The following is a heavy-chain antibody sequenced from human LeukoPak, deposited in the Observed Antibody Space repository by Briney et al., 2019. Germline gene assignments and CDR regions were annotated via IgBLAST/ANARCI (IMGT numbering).Heavy chain of an antibody. D-gene: IGHD6-19*01. CDR2: IYYDGST. V-gene: IGHV4-39*07. Sequence: PSETLSLTCTVSGASLARDMYHWGWVRQSPGKGLEWLGTIYYDGSTFYSPSFKSRVTISIDTSNNQFSLTLSSVTAADTAFYYCARDPKSAVAADWFDPWGQGTLVTVSS. CDR1: GASLARDMYH. CDR3: ARDPKSAVAADWFDP. J-gene: IGHJ5*01.